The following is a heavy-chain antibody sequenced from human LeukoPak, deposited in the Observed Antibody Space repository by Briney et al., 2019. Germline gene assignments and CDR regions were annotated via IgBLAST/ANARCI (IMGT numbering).Heavy chain of an antibody. CDR2: IIHSGST. J-gene: IGHJ6*03. Sequence: RPSETLSLTCAVYGGSFSGYYWSWIRQPPGKGLEWIGEIIHSGSTNYNPSLKSRVTISVDTSKNQFSLKLSSVTAADTAVYYCARGPGGVVVVPAARYYYYYYMDVWGKGTTVTVSS. CDR3: ARGPGGVVVVPAARYYYYYYMDV. CDR1: GGSFSGYY. V-gene: IGHV4-34*01. D-gene: IGHD2-2*01.